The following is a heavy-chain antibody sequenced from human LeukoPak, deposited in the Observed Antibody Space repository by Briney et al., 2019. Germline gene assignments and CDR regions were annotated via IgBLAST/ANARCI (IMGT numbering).Heavy chain of an antibody. Sequence: SVKVSCKASGYTFTSYYMHWVRQAPGQGLEWMGGIIPIFGTANYAQKFQGRVTITADESTSTAYMELSSLRSEDTAVYYCARRSDVPAAPLGFDPWGQGTLVTVSS. V-gene: IGHV1-69*13. D-gene: IGHD2-2*01. CDR2: IIPIFGTA. CDR3: ARRSDVPAAPLGFDP. J-gene: IGHJ5*02. CDR1: GYTFTSYY.